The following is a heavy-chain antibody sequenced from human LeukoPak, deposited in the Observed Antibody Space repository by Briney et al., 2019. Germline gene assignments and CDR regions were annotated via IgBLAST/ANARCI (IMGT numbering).Heavy chain of an antibody. CDR3: NGYSSSWYSDY. J-gene: IGHJ4*02. CDR1: GFTFSSYG. Sequence: GGSLRLSCAASGFTFSSYGMHWVRQAPGKGLEWVAVISYDGSNKYYADSVKGRFTISRDNSKNTLYLQMNSLRAEDTAVYYCNGYSSSWYSDYWGQGTLVTVSS. CDR2: ISYDGSNK. D-gene: IGHD6-13*01. V-gene: IGHV3-30*03.